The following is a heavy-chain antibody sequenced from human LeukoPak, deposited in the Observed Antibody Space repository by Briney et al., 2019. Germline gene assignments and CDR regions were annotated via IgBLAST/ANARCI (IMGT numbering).Heavy chain of an antibody. CDR1: GYTFTTYG. J-gene: IGHJ4*02. V-gene: IGHV1-18*01. D-gene: IGHD3-9*01. CDR3: ARETYSNILTGTDY. CDR2: ISTYDDNI. Sequence: ASVKVSCKASGYTFTTYGLSWVRQAPGQGLEWLGWISTYDDNIKYAQSLQGRLTLTIDTSTSTAYMELRSLTSDDTAVYYCARETYSNILTGTDYWGPGSLVTVSS.